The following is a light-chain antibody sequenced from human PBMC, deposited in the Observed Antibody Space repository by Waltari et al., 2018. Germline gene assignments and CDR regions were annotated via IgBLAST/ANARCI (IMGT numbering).Light chain of an antibody. J-gene: IGKJ1*01. CDR3: QNHERLPAM. V-gene: IGKV3-20*01. Sequence: EIVLTQSPGTLSLSPGERATLSCRASQSISRYLAWYQQKPGQAPRLLLYAASSSAAGIPDRFSGSGSWTDFSLTISRLEPEDFAVYYGQNHERLPAMFGQGTKVEIK. CDR1: QSISRY. CDR2: AAS.